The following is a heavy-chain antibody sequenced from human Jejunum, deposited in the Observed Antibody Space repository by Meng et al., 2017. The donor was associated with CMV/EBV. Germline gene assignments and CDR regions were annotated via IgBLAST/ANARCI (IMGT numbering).Heavy chain of an antibody. CDR1: FTVSSNY. CDR2: IYSGGST. D-gene: IGHD2-2*02. Sequence: FTVSSNYMGWVRQAPGKGLEWVSVIYSGGSTYYADSVKGRFTISRDNSKNTLYLQMNSLRAEDTAVYYCARQSLGYCSSTSCYNDYWGQGTLVTVSS. J-gene: IGHJ4*02. CDR3: ARQSLGYCSSTSCYNDY. V-gene: IGHV3-53*01.